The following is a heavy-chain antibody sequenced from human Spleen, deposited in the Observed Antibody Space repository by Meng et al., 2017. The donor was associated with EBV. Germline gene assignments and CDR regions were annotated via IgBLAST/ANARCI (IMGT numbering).Heavy chain of an antibody. Sequence: QVRLHKWGAGLLKPSETLSLPCAVNVESFTGYYWGWIRQPPGKGLEWIGEVSHSGGSNYNAPLKSRVTISMDTSVNQISLRLDSVTAADTAVYYCARGTIRGNRRYMEYYHYWGQGTLVTVSS. D-gene: IGHD3-3*02. CDR2: VSHSGGS. CDR3: ARGTIRGNRRYMEYYHY. V-gene: IGHV4-34*01. CDR1: VESFTGYY. J-gene: IGHJ4*02.